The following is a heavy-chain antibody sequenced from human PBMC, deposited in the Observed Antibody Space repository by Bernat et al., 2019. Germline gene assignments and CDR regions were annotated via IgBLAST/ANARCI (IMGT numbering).Heavy chain of an antibody. CDR1: GFTFSSYA. V-gene: IGHV3-23*01. CDR2: ISGSGGST. CDR3: AKGVAVAGTGLIDY. D-gene: IGHD6-19*01. Sequence: EVQLLESGGGLVQPGGSLRLSCAASGFTFSSYAMSWVRQAPGKGLEWVSAISGSGGSTYYAGSVKGRFTISRDNAKNTLYLQMNSLRAEDTAVYYCAKGVAVAGTGLIDYWGQGTLVTVSS. J-gene: IGHJ4*02.